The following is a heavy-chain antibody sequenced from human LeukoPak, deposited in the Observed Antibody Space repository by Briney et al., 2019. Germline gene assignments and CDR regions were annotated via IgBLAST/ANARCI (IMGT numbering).Heavy chain of an antibody. D-gene: IGHD3-16*02. CDR2: ISGSGGST. CDR3: AKDYIWGSYRPAYYFDY. Sequence: GGSLRLSCAASGFTFSSYAMSWVRRAPGKGLEWVSAISGSGGSTYYADSVKGRFTISRDNSKNTLYLQMNSLRAEDTAVYYCAKDYIWGSYRPAYYFDYWGQGTLVTVSS. CDR1: GFTFSSYA. V-gene: IGHV3-23*01. J-gene: IGHJ4*02.